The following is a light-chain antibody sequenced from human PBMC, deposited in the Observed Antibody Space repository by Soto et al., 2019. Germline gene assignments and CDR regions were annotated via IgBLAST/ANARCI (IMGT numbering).Light chain of an antibody. J-gene: IGKJ5*01. Sequence: QMSQSPSSLSASLVDRVTIAXLASQSISSYLNWYQQKPGKAPKLLIYAASSLQSGVPSRFSGSGSGTDFTLTISRLQPEDFATYYCQQSYSTPITFGQGTRLEIK. CDR3: QQSYSTPIT. CDR1: QSISSY. V-gene: IGKV1-39*01. CDR2: AAS.